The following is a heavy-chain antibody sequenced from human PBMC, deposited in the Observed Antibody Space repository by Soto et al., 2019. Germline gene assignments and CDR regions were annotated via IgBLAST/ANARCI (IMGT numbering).Heavy chain of an antibody. D-gene: IGHD5-18*01. CDR2: DIPIIGTT. CDR1: GDTLSTHG. J-gene: IGHJ4*02. CDR3: AAGDSSDTGDQ. V-gene: IGHV1-69*01. Sequence: QVQLVQSGAEVKKPGSSVKVSCKASGDTLSTHGISWVRQAPGQGLEWMGGDIPIIGTTDYAEKFQGRVTITPDESTTTLYMEVSRLRPDDTAVYYCAAGDSSDTGDQWGQGTLVTVSS.